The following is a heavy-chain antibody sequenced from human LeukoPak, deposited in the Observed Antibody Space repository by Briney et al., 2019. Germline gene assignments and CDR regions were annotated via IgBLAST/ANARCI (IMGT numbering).Heavy chain of an antibody. CDR1: GFTFSSYW. J-gene: IGHJ4*02. D-gene: IGHD6-6*01. CDR2: IKQEGSEK. V-gene: IGHV3-7*01. CDR3: ARDVRWSYVYSSSSEGVFDY. Sequence: GGSLRLSCAASGFTFSSYWMSWVRQAPGKGLEWVANIKQEGSEKYYVDSVKGRFTISRDNAKNSLYLQMNSLRAEDTAVYYCARDVRWSYVYSSSSEGVFDYWGQGTLVTVSS.